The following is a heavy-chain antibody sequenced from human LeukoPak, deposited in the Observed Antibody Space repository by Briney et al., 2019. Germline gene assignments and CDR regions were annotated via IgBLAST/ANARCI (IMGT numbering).Heavy chain of an antibody. J-gene: IGHJ2*01. CDR1: GFTFSSYA. D-gene: IGHD3-3*01. V-gene: IGHV3-23*01. CDR3: AKAIRNLGWYFGL. CDR2: VTGSGNTR. Sequence: PGGSLRLSCAASGFTFSSYAMSWVRQAPGKGLEWVSGVTGSGNTRYYADSVEGRFTISRDNSKNTLYLQMDSLRAEDTAVYYCAKAIRNLGWYFGLWGRGTLVTVSS.